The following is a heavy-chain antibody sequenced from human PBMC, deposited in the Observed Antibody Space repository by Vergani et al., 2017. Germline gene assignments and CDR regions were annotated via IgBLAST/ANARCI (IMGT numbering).Heavy chain of an antibody. CDR2: ISGSGGST. D-gene: IGHD3-22*01. CDR3: AKVTMRPDDYYYGMDV. J-gene: IGHJ6*02. V-gene: IGHV3-23*01. Sequence: EVQLLESGGGLVQPGGSLRLSCAASGFTFSSYAMSWVRQAPGKGLEWVSAISGSGGSTYYADSVKGRFTISRDNSKNTLYLQMNSLRAEDTAVYYCAKVTMRPDDYYYGMDVWGQGTTVTVSS. CDR1: GFTFSSYA.